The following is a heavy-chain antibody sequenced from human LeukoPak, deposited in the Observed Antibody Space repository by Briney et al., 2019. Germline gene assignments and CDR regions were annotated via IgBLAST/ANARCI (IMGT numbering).Heavy chain of an antibody. CDR2: IYYSGST. J-gene: IGHJ4*02. CDR3: ARLPDDYGDYVTGY. CDR1: GGSISGYY. D-gene: IGHD4-17*01. V-gene: IGHV4-59*08. Sequence: PSGTLSLTCTVSGGSISGYYWSWIRQPPGKGLEWVGYIYYSGSTNYNPSLKSRVTISVDTSKNQSSLKLSSVTAADTAVYYCARLPDDYGDYVTGYWGQGTLVTVSS.